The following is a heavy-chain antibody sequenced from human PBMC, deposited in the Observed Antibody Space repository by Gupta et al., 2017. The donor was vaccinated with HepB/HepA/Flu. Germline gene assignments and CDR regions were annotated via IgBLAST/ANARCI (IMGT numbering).Heavy chain of an antibody. CDR3: VKEGGRFGALFPVRWFDP. D-gene: IGHD3-10*01. CDR2: INWNSDTV. Sequence: EMNLVESGGGLVQPGTALRLSCVASGFSFDEYAMHWVRRRPGKGLEWVAGINWNSDTVAYTDSVEGRFTISRDTAKNSLHLRMTSLRPEDTALYHCVKEGGRFGALFPVRWFDPWGQGSLVTVSS. CDR1: GFSFDEYA. V-gene: IGHV3-9*01. J-gene: IGHJ5*02.